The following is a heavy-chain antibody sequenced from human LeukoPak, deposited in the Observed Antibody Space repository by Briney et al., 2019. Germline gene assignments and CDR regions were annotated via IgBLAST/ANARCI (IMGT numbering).Heavy chain of an antibody. CDR1: GFNFNDHA. CDR2: VSWDSGSI. Sequence: GGSLRLSCSTSGFNFNDHAMHWVRQAPGKGLEWVSGVSWDSGSIAYVDSVKGRFSTSSDNAKKSLYLQMNNLRPENTAFYFCATDVFSSNWYYFDQWGQGTLVTVSS. CDR3: ATDVFSSNWYYFDQ. J-gene: IGHJ4*02. D-gene: IGHD7-27*01. V-gene: IGHV3-9*01.